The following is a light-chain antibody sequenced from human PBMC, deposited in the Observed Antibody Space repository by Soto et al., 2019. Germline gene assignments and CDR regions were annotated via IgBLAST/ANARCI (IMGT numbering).Light chain of an antibody. J-gene: IGKJ1*01. CDR3: LQHNSYPWT. Sequence: DIQMTQSPSTLSASVGDRVTITCRASQSISSWLAWYQQKPGKAPKLLIYDVSSLESGVPSRFSGSGSGTEFTLTISSLQPEDFATYYCLQHNSYPWTFGQGTKVDIK. CDR2: DVS. CDR1: QSISSW. V-gene: IGKV1-5*01.